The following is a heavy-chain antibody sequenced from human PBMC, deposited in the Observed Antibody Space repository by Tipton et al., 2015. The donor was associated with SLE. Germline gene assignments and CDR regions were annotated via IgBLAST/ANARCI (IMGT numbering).Heavy chain of an antibody. J-gene: IGHJ6*03. CDR3: ARMLNGLNYYYYYMDV. V-gene: IGHV4-4*07. CDR2: IYAGGST. Sequence: TLSLTCTVSGGSISTDYWSWIRQPAGKGLEWIGRIYAGGSTNYNPSLKSRVTMSVDASKNQFSLKLSSVTAADTAVYYCARMLNGLNYYYYYMDVWGKGTTVTVSS. D-gene: IGHD2-8*01. CDR1: GGSISTDY.